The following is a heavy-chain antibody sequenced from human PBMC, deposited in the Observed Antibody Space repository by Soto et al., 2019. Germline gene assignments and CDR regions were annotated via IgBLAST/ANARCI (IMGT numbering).Heavy chain of an antibody. V-gene: IGHV4-38-2*01. Sequence: SETLSLTCAVSGYSISSGYYWGWIRQPPGKGLEWIGSIYHSGSTYYNPSLKSRVTISVDKSKNQFSLKLSSVTAADTAVYYCARGEEDLDGYGEGAFDIWGQGTMVT. J-gene: IGHJ3*02. D-gene: IGHD4-17*01. CDR1: GYSISSGYY. CDR2: IYHSGST. CDR3: ARGEEDLDGYGEGAFDI.